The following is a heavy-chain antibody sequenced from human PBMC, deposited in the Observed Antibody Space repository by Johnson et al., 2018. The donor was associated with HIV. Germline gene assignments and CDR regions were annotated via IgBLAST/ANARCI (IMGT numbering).Heavy chain of an antibody. CDR1: GFTFSSYG. J-gene: IGHJ3*02. V-gene: IGHV3-30*02. CDR2: IRYVGSNK. D-gene: IGHD6-13*01. Sequence: QVQLVESGGGVVQPGGSLRLSCAASGFTFSSYGMHWVRQAPGKGLEWVAFIRYVGSNKYYADSVKGRFTIARDNSKNTLYLQMNSLRAEDTTVYYCPKDLSSSLGPGAFDIWGQGTMVTVSS. CDR3: PKDLSSSLGPGAFDI.